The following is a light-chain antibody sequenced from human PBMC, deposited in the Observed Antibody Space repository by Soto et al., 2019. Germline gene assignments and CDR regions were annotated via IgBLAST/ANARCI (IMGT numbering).Light chain of an antibody. CDR3: HQYYSIPYT. Sequence: DFVMTQSPDSLVVSLVERSTINCKSSHSLLHNSYKKKYLAWYHQRPGQPPKLLIYWASTRESGVPDRFNGSGSATDFTLTISSLQAEDVAVYYCHQYYSIPYTFGQGTRLEIK. CDR2: WAS. V-gene: IGKV4-1*01. J-gene: IGKJ5*01. CDR1: HSLLHNSYKKKY.